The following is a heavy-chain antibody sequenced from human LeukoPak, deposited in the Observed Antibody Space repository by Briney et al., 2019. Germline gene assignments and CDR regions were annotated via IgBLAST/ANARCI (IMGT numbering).Heavy chain of an antibody. J-gene: IGHJ3*01. CDR2: IWYDEGNK. CDR3: ARASDSSGPHGAFDV. D-gene: IGHD3-22*01. CDR1: GFTFSSYG. Sequence: PGGSLRLSCAASGFTFSSYGMHWVRHTPGKGLEWVAVIWYDEGNKYNADSVKGRFTISRDNSKDTLYLQMNSLRAEDTAVYYCARASDSSGPHGAFDVWGQGTMVTVSS. V-gene: IGHV3-33*01.